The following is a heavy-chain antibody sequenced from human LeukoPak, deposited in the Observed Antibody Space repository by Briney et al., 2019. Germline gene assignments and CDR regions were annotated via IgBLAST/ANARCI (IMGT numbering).Heavy chain of an antibody. V-gene: IGHV3-30*04. D-gene: IGHD5-12*01. Sequence: GGSLRLSCADSGFTFSSYVMHWVRQAPGKGLEWVAIISYDGSNEYHADSVKGRFTISRDNSKKTLYLQMNSLRAEDTAVYYCAKDRASGYERYYFDYWGQGTLVTVSS. CDR3: AKDRASGYERYYFDY. J-gene: IGHJ4*02. CDR1: GFTFSSYV. CDR2: ISYDGSNE.